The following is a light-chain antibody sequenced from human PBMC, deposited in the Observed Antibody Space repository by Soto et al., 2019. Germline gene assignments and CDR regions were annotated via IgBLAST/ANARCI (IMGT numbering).Light chain of an antibody. J-gene: IGKJ1*01. CDR2: LGS. V-gene: IGKV2-28*01. CDR1: QSLLHSNGYNY. CDR3: MQALQTPRSWT. Sequence: DIVMTQSPLSLPVTPGEPASISCRSSQSLLHSNGYNYLDWYLQKPGQSPQLLIYLGSNRASGVPDRFSGSGAGKDFTLKISRVEAEDVRVYYCMQALQTPRSWTFGQGTKVEIK.